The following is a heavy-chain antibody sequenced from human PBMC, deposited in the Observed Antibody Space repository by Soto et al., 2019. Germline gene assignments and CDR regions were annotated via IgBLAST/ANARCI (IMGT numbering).Heavy chain of an antibody. J-gene: IGHJ3*01. V-gene: IGHV3-23*01. CDR3: AKDIAPIHSASSGDASDV. D-gene: IGHD3-22*01. CDR2: ISGGGVNT. CDR1: GFTFSNYA. Sequence: EVQLLESGGGLVQPGGSLRLSCVASGFTFSNYAMNWVRQAPGKGLDWISAISGGGVNTYYADSVKARISVSRDNSKSTLHPHIDSLRAADTAVYYCAKDIAPIHSASSGDASDVWCQGKKVSVSS.